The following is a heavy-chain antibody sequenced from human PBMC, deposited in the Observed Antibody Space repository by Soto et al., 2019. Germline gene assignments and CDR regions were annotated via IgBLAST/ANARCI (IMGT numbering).Heavy chain of an antibody. J-gene: IGHJ3*02. CDR3: ARDKDNWNYGGNAFDI. Sequence: ASVKVSCKASGYTFTGYYMHWVRQAPGQGLEWMGWINPNSGGTNYAQKFQGWVTMTRDTSISTAYMELSRLRSDDTAVYYCARDKDNWNYGGNAFDIWGQGTMVTVSS. CDR1: GYTFTGYY. D-gene: IGHD1-7*01. CDR2: INPNSGGT. V-gene: IGHV1-2*04.